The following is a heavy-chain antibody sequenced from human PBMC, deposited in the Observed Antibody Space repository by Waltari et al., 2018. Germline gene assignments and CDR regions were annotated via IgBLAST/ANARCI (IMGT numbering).Heavy chain of an antibody. D-gene: IGHD4-17*01. CDR2: ISTDGRIT. CDR3: VRSRDDAVNAFDI. Sequence: EVQLVESGGGLVQPGGSLRLSCAASGFAISSHWMHWARQAPGKGLVWVSRISTDGRITNYADSVKGRFTISRDNAKNTLYLQMNSLRAEDTATFYCVRSRDDAVNAFDIWGQGTMVTVSS. V-gene: IGHV3-74*01. CDR1: GFAISSHW. J-gene: IGHJ3*02.